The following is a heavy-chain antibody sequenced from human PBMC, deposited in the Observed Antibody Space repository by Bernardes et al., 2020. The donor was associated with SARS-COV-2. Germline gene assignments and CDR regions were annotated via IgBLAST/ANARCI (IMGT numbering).Heavy chain of an antibody. CDR3: ERDLGYCTNGVCSP. J-gene: IGHJ5*02. CDR2: INPDGSST. CDR1: GFTFGSAW. D-gene: IGHD2-8*01. Sequence: GGSLRLSCAASGFTFGSAWFHWVRQAPGKGLVWVSRINPDGSSTNYADSVKGRFTISRDNAKNMLFLQMSGLRAEDTAMYYCERDLGYCTNGVCSPWGQGTLVTVSS. V-gene: IGHV3-74*01.